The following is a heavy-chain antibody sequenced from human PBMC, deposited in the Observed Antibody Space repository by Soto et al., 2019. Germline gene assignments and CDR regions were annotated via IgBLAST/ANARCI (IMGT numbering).Heavy chain of an antibody. D-gene: IGHD1-1*01. CDR2: ISYDGSNK. CDR1: GFTFSSYA. CDR3: ARDGWVNYYFDY. V-gene: IGHV3-30-3*01. Sequence: PGGSLRLSCAASGFTFSSYAMHWVRQAPGRGLEWVAVISYDGSNKYYADSVKGRFTISRDNSKNTLYLQMNSLRAEDTAVYYCARDGWVNYYFDYWGQGTLVTVS. J-gene: IGHJ4*02.